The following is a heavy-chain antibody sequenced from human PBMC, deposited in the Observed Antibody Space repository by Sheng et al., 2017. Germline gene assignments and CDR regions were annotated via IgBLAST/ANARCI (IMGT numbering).Heavy chain of an antibody. CDR2: ISSSSSYI. CDR3: ARDSGSGWTTFDY. Sequence: EVQLVESGGGLVKPGGSLRLSCAASGFTFSSYSMNWVRQAPGKGLEWVSSISSSSSYIYYADSVKGRFTISRDNAKNSLYLQMNSLRAEDTAVYYCARDSGSGWTTFDYWGQGTLVTVSS. J-gene: IGHJ4*02. D-gene: IGHD6-19*01. V-gene: IGHV3-21*01. CDR1: GFTFSSYS.